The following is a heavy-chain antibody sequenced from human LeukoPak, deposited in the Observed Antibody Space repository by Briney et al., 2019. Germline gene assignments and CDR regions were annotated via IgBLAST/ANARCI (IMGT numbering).Heavy chain of an antibody. V-gene: IGHV3-21*01. D-gene: IGHD1-7*01. CDR2: ISSSSSYI. CDR3: ARDRVNWNYAVDY. Sequence: GGSLRLSCAASGFTFSSFGMHWVRQAPGKGLEWVSSISSSSSYIYYADSVKGRFNISRDNAKNSLYLQMNSLRAEDTAVYYCARDRVNWNYAVDYWGQGTLVTVSS. J-gene: IGHJ4*02. CDR1: GFTFSSFG.